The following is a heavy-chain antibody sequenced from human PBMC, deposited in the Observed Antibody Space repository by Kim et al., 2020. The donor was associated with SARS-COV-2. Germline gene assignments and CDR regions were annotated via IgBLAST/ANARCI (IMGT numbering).Heavy chain of an antibody. CDR3: ARDHLTGDSSWYFDL. CDR1: GFTVSSNY. CDR2: IYSVGST. V-gene: IGHV3-53*01. Sequence: GGSLRLSCAASGFTVSSNYMSWVRQAPGKGLEWVSVIYSVGSTYYADSVKGRFTISRDNSKNTLYLQMNSLRAEDTAVYYCARDHLTGDSSWYFDLWGRGTLVTVSS. D-gene: IGHD7-27*01. J-gene: IGHJ2*01.